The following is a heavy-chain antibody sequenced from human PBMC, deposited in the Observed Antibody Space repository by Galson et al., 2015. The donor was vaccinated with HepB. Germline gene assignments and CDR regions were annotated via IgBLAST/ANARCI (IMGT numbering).Heavy chain of an antibody. J-gene: IGHJ4*02. CDR1: GFTYW. V-gene: IGHV3-7*01. D-gene: IGHD3-22*01. CDR2: TRQDGGRK. Sequence: SLRLSCAGSGFTYWMSWVRQAPGKGLERVATTRQDGGRKYYLESVKGRFTISRDNVKNSMYLQMNSLRAEDTAVYYCVTDLGYYMFNHWGQGTVVTVAS. CDR3: VTDLGYYMFNH.